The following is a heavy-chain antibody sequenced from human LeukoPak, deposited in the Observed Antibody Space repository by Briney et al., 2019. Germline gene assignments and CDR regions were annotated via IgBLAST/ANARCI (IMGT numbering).Heavy chain of an antibody. V-gene: IGHV3-23*01. D-gene: IGHD3-3*01. CDR1: GFTFRSYA. Sequence: GGSLRLSCAASGFTFRSYAMSWVRQAPGKGWGWVSAISGRGGSTYYADSVKGRFTISRDNSKNTLYLQMNSLRAEDTAVYYCAKDLDDFWSGYHDYWGQGTLVTVSS. CDR3: AKDLDDFWSGYHDY. J-gene: IGHJ4*02. CDR2: ISGRGGST.